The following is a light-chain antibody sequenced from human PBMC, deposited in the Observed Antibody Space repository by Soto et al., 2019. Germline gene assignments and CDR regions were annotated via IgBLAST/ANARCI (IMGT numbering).Light chain of an antibody. V-gene: IGKV3D-20*02. Sequence: ETVLTQSPGTLSLSPGERATLSCRASQSVSRTYLAWYQQKPVQAPRLLIYATSSRATGIPDRFSGSGSGTDFTLTISSLEPEDFAVYYCQQRSNWPPITFGQGTRLEIK. CDR2: ATS. J-gene: IGKJ5*01. CDR1: QSVSRTY. CDR3: QQRSNWPPIT.